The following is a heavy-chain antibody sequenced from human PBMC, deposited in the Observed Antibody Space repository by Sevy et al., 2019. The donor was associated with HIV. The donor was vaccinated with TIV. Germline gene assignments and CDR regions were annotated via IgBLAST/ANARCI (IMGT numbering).Heavy chain of an antibody. CDR2: ISAYNGNT. J-gene: IGHJ3*02. D-gene: IGHD3-3*01. CDR1: GYTFTSYG. V-gene: IGHV1-18*01. CDR3: ARDGNQYDFWSGYYFDAFDI. Sequence: ASVKFSCKASGYTFTSYGISWVRQAPGQWLEWMGCISAYNGNTNYTQKLQSRVTMTTDTSTSTAYMELRSLRSDDTAVYYCARDGNQYDFWSGYYFDAFDIWGQGTMVTVSS.